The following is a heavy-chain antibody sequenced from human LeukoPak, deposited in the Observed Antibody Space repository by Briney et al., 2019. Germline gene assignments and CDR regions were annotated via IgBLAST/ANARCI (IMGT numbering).Heavy chain of an antibody. Sequence: SETLSLTCAVYGGSFSGYYWSWIRQPPGKGLEWIGEINHSGSTNYNPSLKSRVTISVDTSKNQFSLKLSSVTAADTAVNYCARGYSSSWSRLDYWGQGTLVTVSS. CDR3: ARGYSSSWSRLDY. V-gene: IGHV4-34*01. J-gene: IGHJ4*02. CDR1: GGSFSGYY. CDR2: INHSGST. D-gene: IGHD6-13*01.